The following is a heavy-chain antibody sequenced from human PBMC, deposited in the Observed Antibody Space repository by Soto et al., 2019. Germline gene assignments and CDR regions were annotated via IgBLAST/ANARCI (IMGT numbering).Heavy chain of an antibody. D-gene: IGHD2-2*03. J-gene: IGHJ6*03. CDR1: GYTFTSYD. Sequence: GASVKVSCKASGYTFTSYDINWVRQATGQGLEWMGWMNPNSGNTGYAQKFQGRVTMTRNTSISTAYMELSSLRSDDTAVYYCARVDIVVVPAALPYYYYYMDVWGKGTTVTVSS. V-gene: IGHV1-8*01. CDR3: ARVDIVVVPAALPYYYYYMDV. CDR2: MNPNSGNT.